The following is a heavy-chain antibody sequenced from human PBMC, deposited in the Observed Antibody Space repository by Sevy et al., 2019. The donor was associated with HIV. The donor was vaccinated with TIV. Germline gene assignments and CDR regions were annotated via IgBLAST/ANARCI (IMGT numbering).Heavy chain of an antibody. CDR1: GYSISSGYY. CDR3: ARHCGESVVEPPDILLGGRGVSMFGP. CDR2: IYHSGST. Sequence: SETLSLTCAVSGYSISSGYYWGWIRQPPGKGLEWIGSIYHSGSTYYNLSLKSRETVSVDPSKNQISLKLSSVTAADTAMYYCARHCGESVVEPPDILLGGRGVSMFGPWGQGTLVTVSS. J-gene: IGHJ5*02. D-gene: IGHD2-2*01. V-gene: IGHV4-38-2*01.